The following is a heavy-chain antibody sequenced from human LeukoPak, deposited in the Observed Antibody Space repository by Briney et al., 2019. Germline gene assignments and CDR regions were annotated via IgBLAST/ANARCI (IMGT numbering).Heavy chain of an antibody. J-gene: IGHJ4*02. V-gene: IGHV3-11*03. CDR3: ATLRKSLWIPEFDF. D-gene: IGHD1-1*01. CDR2: ISGSGDDT. Sequence: GALRLSCAASGFTFTDSYMTWVRQAPGKGLEWLSYISGSGDDTNYADSVRGRFTISRDNAKNSLYLQMNSLRAEDTAVYYCATLRKSLWIPEFDFWGQGTLVTVSS. CDR1: GFTFTDSY.